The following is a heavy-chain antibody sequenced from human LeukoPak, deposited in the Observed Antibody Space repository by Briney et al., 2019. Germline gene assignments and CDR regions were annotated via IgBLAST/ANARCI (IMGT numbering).Heavy chain of an antibody. Sequence: GGSLRLSCAASGFTLSSYWMSWVRQAPGKGLEWVANIKQDGSEKNYVDFVKGRFTISRDNAKNSLYLQMNSLRAEVTAVYYCARDGRSGWNDHDYWGQGTLVIVSP. J-gene: IGHJ4*02. D-gene: IGHD6-19*01. V-gene: IGHV3-7*03. CDR2: IKQDGSEK. CDR3: ARDGRSGWNDHDY. CDR1: GFTLSSYW.